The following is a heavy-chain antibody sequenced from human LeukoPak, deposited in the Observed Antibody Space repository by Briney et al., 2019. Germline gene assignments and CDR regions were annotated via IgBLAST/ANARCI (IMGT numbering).Heavy chain of an antibody. J-gene: IGHJ4*02. Sequence: SETLSLTCTVSGGSISSSSYYWGWIRQPPGKGLEWIGSIYYSGSTYYNPSLKSRVTISVDTSKNQFSLRLSSVTAADTAVYYCARLQLLWFGELAGWGQGTLVTVSS. CDR3: ARLQLLWFGELAG. CDR2: IYYSGST. V-gene: IGHV4-39*01. D-gene: IGHD3-10*01. CDR1: GGSISSSSYY.